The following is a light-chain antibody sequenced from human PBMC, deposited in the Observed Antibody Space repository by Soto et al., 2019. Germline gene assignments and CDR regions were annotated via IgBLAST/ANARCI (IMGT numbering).Light chain of an antibody. V-gene: IGKV3-20*01. J-gene: IGKJ2*01. CDR1: QRISNSY. CDR2: DAS. Sequence: EIVLTQSPGTLSLSPGERATLSCRASQRISNSYLARYQQKPGQAPRLLLYDASSRATGIPDRVSGSGSGTDFTLTISRLEPEDFAVYYCQQYARPPFAFGQGTKVEIK. CDR3: QQYARPPFA.